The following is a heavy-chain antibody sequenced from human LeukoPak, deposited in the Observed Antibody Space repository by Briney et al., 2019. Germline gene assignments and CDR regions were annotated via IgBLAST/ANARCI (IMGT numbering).Heavy chain of an antibody. CDR1: GLTFKNFA. J-gene: IGHJ4*02. D-gene: IGHD6-19*01. CDR2: SSGDEDSI. Sequence: GGSLRLSCAASGLTFKNFAMSWVRQAPGKGLEWLAVSSGDEDSIHYADSVRGHFVISTDNSENTSYLHMNSLRAEDTAVYYCTIDLMTGFSSGWHFAFWGQGTLVTVSS. CDR3: TIDLMTGFSSGWHFAF. V-gene: IGHV3-23*01.